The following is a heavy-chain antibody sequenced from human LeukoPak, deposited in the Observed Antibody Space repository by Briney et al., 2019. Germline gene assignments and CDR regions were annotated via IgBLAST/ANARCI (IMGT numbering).Heavy chain of an antibody. CDR3: AIGERRTPFDY. CDR1: GFTFDDYG. J-gene: IGHJ4*02. V-gene: IGHV3-20*04. D-gene: IGHD1-1*01. Sequence: GGSLRLSCAASGFTFDDYGMSWVRQAPGKGLEWVSGINWNGGSTGYADSVKGRFTISRDNAKNSLYLQMNSLRAEDTAVYYCAIGERRTPFDYWGQGTLVTVSS. CDR2: INWNGGST.